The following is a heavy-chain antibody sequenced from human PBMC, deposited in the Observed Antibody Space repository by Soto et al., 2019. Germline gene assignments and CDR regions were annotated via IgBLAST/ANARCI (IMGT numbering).Heavy chain of an antibody. CDR1: AGSISSGGHY. CDR3: ARLHITAGGGWFDP. D-gene: IGHD3-16*01. Sequence: QVQLQESGPGLVKPSQTLSLTCTVSAGSISSGGHYWSWIRQYPGKGLEWIGYISYSGTTHYIPSLESRVTISVDTSESQFPLSLNSVTAAGTAVYYCARLHITAGGGWFDPWGQGTLVTFSS. CDR2: ISYSGTT. J-gene: IGHJ5*02. V-gene: IGHV4-31*03.